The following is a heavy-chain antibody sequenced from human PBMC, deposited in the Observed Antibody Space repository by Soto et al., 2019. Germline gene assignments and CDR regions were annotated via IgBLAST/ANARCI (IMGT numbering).Heavy chain of an antibody. CDR1: GFTFNDHY. CDR2: ISSDSIYT. Sequence: QVQLVESGGGLVKPGGSLRLSCAASGFTFNDHYMTWIRQAPGKGLEWVSFISSDSIYTNSADSVKGRFTISRDNAKNLLYLQMSILRVEDTAVYYCARDSTGSGLDYGMDVWGQGTTVAVSS. D-gene: IGHD3-10*01. J-gene: IGHJ6*02. V-gene: IGHV3-11*06. CDR3: ARDSTGSGLDYGMDV.